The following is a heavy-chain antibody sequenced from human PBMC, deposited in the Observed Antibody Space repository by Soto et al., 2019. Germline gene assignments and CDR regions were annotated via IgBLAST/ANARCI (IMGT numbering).Heavy chain of an antibody. CDR3: AKDRDCSGASCYSALDY. CDR1: GFTFSSYA. D-gene: IGHD2-15*01. Sequence: PGGSLRLSCAASGFTFSSYAMSWVRQAPGKGLEWVSAISGSGGSTYYADSVKGRFTISRDNSKNTLYLQMNSLRAEDTAVYYCAKDRDCSGASCYSALDYWGQGALVTVSS. J-gene: IGHJ4*02. CDR2: ISGSGGST. V-gene: IGHV3-23*01.